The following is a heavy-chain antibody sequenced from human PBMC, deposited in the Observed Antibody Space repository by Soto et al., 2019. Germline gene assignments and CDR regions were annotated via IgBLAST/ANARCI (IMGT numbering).Heavy chain of an antibody. CDR3: ARDQTTGDWFDA. D-gene: IGHD4-17*01. CDR1: GFDFNNYW. Sequence: EVQLVQSGGGLVQPGGSLRLSCGASGFDFNNYWMHWVRQDPGKGLVWVSRINGDGSDIKYADSVKGRFTISRDNAKNIVYLQMNSLRVEDTAVYYCARDQTTGDWFDAWGQGPLVTVSS. J-gene: IGHJ5*02. V-gene: IGHV3-74*03. CDR2: INGDGSDI.